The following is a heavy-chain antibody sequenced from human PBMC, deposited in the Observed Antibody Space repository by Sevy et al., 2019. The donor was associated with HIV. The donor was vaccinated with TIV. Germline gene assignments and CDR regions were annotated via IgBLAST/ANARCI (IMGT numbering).Heavy chain of an antibody. D-gene: IGHD2-15*01. Sequence: GGSLRLSCTASGFSFSIHSMHWVRQAPGKGLEWVSFILHDGSRQDYADSVKGRFIISRDNSKNTVYLEMSGLRPEDTATYYCARDSNVYDRGGSLDPWGQGTLVTVSS. V-gene: IGHV3-30*04. CDR2: ILHDGSRQ. J-gene: IGHJ5*02. CDR1: GFSFSIHS. CDR3: ARDSNVYDRGGSLDP.